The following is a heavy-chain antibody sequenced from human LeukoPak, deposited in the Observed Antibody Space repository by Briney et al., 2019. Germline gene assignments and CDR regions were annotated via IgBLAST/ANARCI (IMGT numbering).Heavy chain of an antibody. CDR3: ARGGLISLANTPLGAFDI. Sequence: PGRSLRLSCAASGFTFSSYSMNWVRQAPGKGLEWVSYISSSSSTIYYADSVKGRLTISRDNAKNSLYLQMNSLRAEDTAVYYCARGGLISLANTPLGAFDIWGQGTMVSVSS. D-gene: IGHD3/OR15-3a*01. V-gene: IGHV3-48*04. J-gene: IGHJ3*02. CDR1: GFTFSSYS. CDR2: ISSSSSTI.